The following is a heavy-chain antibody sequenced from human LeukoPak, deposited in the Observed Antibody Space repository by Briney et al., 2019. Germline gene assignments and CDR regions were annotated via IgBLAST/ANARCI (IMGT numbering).Heavy chain of an antibody. D-gene: IGHD2-2*01. CDR2: IYHSGST. CDR1: GASISSKNW. CDR3: AREMGSRYCTSTSCYYYYGMDV. V-gene: IGHV4-4*02. Sequence: SETLSLTCAVSGASISSKNWWSWVRQPPGKGLEWIGEIYHSGSTNYNPSFKSRVTISVDKSKNQFSLKLSSVTAADTAMYYCAREMGSRYCTSTSCYYYYGMDVWGKGTTVTVSS. J-gene: IGHJ6*04.